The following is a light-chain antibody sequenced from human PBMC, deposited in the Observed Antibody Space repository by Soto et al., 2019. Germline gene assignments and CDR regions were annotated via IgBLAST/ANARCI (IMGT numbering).Light chain of an antibody. CDR3: QQRSNWPSVT. CDR2: DAS. CDR1: QSITNS. V-gene: IGKV3-11*01. J-gene: IGKJ4*01. Sequence: ESVLTQSPATLSLSPGDRATLSCRASQSITNSLAWYRHQPGQPPRLLIYDASKRATGIPARFIGSGSGTHFTLTIISLEPEDVGLYYCQQRSNWPSVTFGGGTKVEIK.